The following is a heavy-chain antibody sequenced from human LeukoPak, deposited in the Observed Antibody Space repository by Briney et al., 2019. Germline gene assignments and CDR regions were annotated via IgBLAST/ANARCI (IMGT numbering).Heavy chain of an antibody. CDR3: ARDKVVVVPAALTPQYYYYYGMDV. D-gene: IGHD2-2*01. Sequence: SETLSLTCTVSGGSVSRGSYYWSWIRQPPGTGLEWIGYIYYSGSTNYNPSLKSRVTISVDTSKNQFSLKLSSVTAADTAVYYCARDKVVVVPAALTPQYYYYYGMDVWGKGTTVTVSS. CDR2: IYYSGST. J-gene: IGHJ6*04. CDR1: GGSVSRGSYY. V-gene: IGHV4-61*01.